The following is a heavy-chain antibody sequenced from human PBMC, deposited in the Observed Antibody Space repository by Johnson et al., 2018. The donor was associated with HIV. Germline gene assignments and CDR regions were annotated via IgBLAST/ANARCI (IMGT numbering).Heavy chain of an antibody. Sequence: QVQLVESGGGLVKPGGSLRLSCVASGVIFSDYYMSWIRQAPGKGLEWVSYISSSGTTIYYADSVKGRFTISRDNAKNSLYLQINSLRVEDTAVYYCARDQGVWAARPEDAFDVWGQGTMVTVSS. V-gene: IGHV3-11*04. CDR3: ARDQGVWAARPEDAFDV. J-gene: IGHJ3*01. D-gene: IGHD6-6*01. CDR1: GVIFSDYY. CDR2: ISSSGTTI.